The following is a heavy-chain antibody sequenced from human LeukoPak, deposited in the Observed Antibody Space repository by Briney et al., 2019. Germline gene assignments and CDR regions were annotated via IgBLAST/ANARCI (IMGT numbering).Heavy chain of an antibody. Sequence: SETLSLTCTVSGGSISSGDYYWSWIRQPPGKGLEWIGYIYYSGSTYYNPSLKSRVTISVDTSKNQFSLKLSSVTAADTAVYYCARGDIAAAQLNWFDPWGQGTLVTVSS. CDR1: GGSISSGDYY. CDR3: ARGDIAAAQLNWFDP. CDR2: IYYSGST. V-gene: IGHV4-30-4*08. J-gene: IGHJ5*02. D-gene: IGHD6-13*01.